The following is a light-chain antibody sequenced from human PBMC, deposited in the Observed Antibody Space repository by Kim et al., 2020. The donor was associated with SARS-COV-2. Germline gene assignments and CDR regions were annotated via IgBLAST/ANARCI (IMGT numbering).Light chain of an antibody. Sequence: ASAKLTCTLSSGHSTYAIAWHQQQPEKGPRYLMKLNSDGRHTKGDGIPDRFSGSSSGAERYLTISSLQSEDEADYYCQTWGTGIRVFGGGTQLTVL. V-gene: IGLV4-69*01. CDR1: SGHSTYA. J-gene: IGLJ2*01. CDR2: LNSDGRH. CDR3: QTWGTGIRV.